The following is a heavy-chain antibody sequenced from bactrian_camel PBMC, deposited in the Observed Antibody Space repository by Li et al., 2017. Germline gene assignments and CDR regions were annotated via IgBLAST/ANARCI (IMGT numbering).Heavy chain of an antibody. Sequence: HVQLVESGGGSVEAGGSLSLSCTAPGFTSKKCAMDWHRQTAGKQREWVSRISPAGRIDYMPTLKERFTLSKGEAKDTVYLQMDNLTPEDTANYTCAARTVPYCTDAAREFPYWGQ. D-gene: IGHD1*01. CDR3: AARTVPYCTDAAREFPY. CDR1: GFTSKKCA. J-gene: IGHJ4*01. CDR2: ISPAGRI. V-gene: IGHV3S60*01.